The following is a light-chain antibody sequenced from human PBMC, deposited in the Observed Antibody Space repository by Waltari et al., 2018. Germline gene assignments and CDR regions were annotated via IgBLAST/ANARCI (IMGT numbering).Light chain of an antibody. CDR2: QHS. CDR1: KLGDRY. J-gene: IGLJ2*01. V-gene: IGLV3-1*01. Sequence: SYELTQPPSVSVSPGQTASITCSGDKLGDRYVSWYQQKPGQSPVLVIYQHSTRPSGIPERFSGSNSGNTATLTISGTQAMDEADYYCQAWDTKVFGGGTKLTVL. CDR3: QAWDTKV.